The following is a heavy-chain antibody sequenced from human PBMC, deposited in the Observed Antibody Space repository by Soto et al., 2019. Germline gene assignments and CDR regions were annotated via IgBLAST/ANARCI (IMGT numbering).Heavy chain of an antibody. V-gene: IGHV5-51*01. D-gene: IGHD2-8*02. Sequence: GESQKTSCEGSGYKFATYWIAWVRQMPGRGLEWVGIIYPGKSKTIYSPSFQGLVTISADTSRNTAYLQWDSLRASDTAIYYCARGFTGSAGRFDPWGQGTVVTVSS. CDR1: GYKFATYW. J-gene: IGHJ5*02. CDR3: ARGFTGSAGRFDP. CDR2: IYPGKSKT.